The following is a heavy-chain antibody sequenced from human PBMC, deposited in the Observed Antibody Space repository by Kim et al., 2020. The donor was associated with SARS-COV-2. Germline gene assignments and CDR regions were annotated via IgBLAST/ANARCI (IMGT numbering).Heavy chain of an antibody. CDR1: GFTFSNDA. Sequence: GGSLRLSCAASGFTFSNDAMSWVRQAPGKGLEWVSSISTSGDNRYDAYFEPGRCRITIANDEYTLYLQMRRLRAENAAADDCSKRQGVWGGFGIWVHGT. V-gene: IGHV3-23*01. CDR2: ISTSGDNR. CDR3: SKRQGVWGGFGI. D-gene: IGHD3-16*01. J-gene: IGHJ3*02.